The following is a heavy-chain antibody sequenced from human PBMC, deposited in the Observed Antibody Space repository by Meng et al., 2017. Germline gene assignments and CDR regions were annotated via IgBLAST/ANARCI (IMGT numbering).Heavy chain of an antibody. J-gene: IGHJ4*02. V-gene: IGHV1-69*01. D-gene: IGHD4-11*01. CDR1: GGTFSSYA. CDR3: ARDDYSNYLPFDY. Sequence: QVRLVRAGAEVKRPGSSVKVSCKASGGTFSSYAISWVRQAPGQGLEWMGGIIPIFGTANYAQKFQGRVTITADESTSTAYMELSSLRSEDTAVYYCARDDYSNYLPFDYWGQGTLVTVSS. CDR2: IIPIFGTA.